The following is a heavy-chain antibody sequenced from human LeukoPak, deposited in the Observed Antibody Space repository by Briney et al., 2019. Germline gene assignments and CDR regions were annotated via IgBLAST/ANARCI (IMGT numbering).Heavy chain of an antibody. CDR1: GFTFSSYG. CDR2: ISDDGSNK. CDR3: AKVPHATHTIFGVRRPMGFDY. Sequence: PGGSLRLSCAASGFTFSSYGMHWVRHAPGKGLEWGAVISDDGSNKYYADSVKGRFTISRDNSKNTLYLQMNSLRAEDTAVYYCAKVPHATHTIFGVRRPMGFDYWGQGTLVTVSS. D-gene: IGHD3-3*01. V-gene: IGHV3-30*18. J-gene: IGHJ4*02.